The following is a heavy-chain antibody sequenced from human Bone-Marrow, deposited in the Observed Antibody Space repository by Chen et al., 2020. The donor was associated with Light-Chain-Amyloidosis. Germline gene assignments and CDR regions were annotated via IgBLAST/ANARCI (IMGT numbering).Heavy chain of an antibody. CDR1: GYTFPNYW. J-gene: IGHJ4*02. D-gene: IGHD5-12*01. V-gene: IGHV5-51*01. Sequence: EQSGPEVKKPGESLKISCKGSGYTFPNYWIGWVRQMPGKGLEWMGVIYPDAADAIYSPSFEGKVTISADKSITXXXXQWRSLKASDTAMYYCARRRDGYNFDYWGQGTLVTVSS. CDR3: ARRRDGYNFDY. CDR2: IYPDAADA.